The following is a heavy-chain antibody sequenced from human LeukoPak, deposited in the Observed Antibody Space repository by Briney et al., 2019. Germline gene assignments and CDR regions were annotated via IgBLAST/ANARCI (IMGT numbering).Heavy chain of an antibody. CDR1: GFTFSSCA. CDR2: ISGGGGGTT. V-gene: IGHV3-23*01. J-gene: IGHJ5*02. Sequence: GGSLRLSCVVSGFTFSSCAMTWVRQAPGKGLEWVSAISGGGGGTTYYAESVKGRFTISGDNSKNTVYLQMHSLRAEDTAIYFCAKGRAGGWNGGDRWGQGTLVTVSS. D-gene: IGHD1-1*01. CDR3: AKGRAGGWNGGDR.